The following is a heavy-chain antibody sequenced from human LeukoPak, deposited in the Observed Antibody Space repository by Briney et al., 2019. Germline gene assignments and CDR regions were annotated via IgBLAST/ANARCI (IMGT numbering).Heavy chain of an antibody. CDR1: GYTFTGYY. D-gene: IGHD2-8*01. CDR2: INPNSGGT. CDR3: ARESCTNGVCYSSWFDP. V-gene: IGHV1-2*02. Sequence: ASVKVSCKASGYTFTGYYMHWVRQAPGQGLEWMGWINPNSGGTNFAQKFQGRVTMTRDTSISTAYMELSRLRSDDTAVYYCARESCTNGVCYSSWFDPWGQGTLVTVSS. J-gene: IGHJ5*02.